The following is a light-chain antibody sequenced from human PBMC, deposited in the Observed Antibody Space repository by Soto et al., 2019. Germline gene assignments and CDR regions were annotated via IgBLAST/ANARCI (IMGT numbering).Light chain of an antibody. J-gene: IGLJ1*01. V-gene: IGLV2-14*01. CDR1: SGDVGAYDF. CDR3: VSFTVHYSYV. CDR2: DVS. Sequence: QSVLTQPASVSRSPGQSITISCTGTSGDVGAYDFVSWYQHHPGKAPRLVIYDVSRRPAGASDRFSGSKSGSTASLTISSLQAEDEADYYCVSFTVHYSYVFGTGTKVTV.